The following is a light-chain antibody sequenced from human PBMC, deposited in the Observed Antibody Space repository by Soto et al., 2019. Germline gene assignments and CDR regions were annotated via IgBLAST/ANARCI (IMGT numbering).Light chain of an antibody. CDR1: QSVTSSY. V-gene: IGKV3-20*01. Sequence: IVLTQSPGTLSLSPGDGATLSCRASQSVTSSYLAWYQQKPGKAPRLLIHGISNRATGVPDRFSGSGSGTDFTLTISRLEPEDFAVYYCQQYTAWPLTFGQGTKVDIK. J-gene: IGKJ1*01. CDR2: GIS. CDR3: QQYTAWPLT.